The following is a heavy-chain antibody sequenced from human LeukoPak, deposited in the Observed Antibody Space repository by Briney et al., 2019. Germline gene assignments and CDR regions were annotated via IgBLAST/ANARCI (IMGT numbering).Heavy chain of an antibody. V-gene: IGHV5-51*01. CDR3: ARGWGSSWYFDY. J-gene: IGHJ4*02. CDR1: GYSFTSYW. D-gene: IGHD6-13*01. Sequence: GESLKISCKGSGYSFTSYWIGWVRQMPGKGLARMGIIYPGDSDTRHSPSFQGQVTISADKSITTAYLQCSSLKASDTAMYYCARGWGSSWYFDYWGQGTLVTVSS. CDR2: IYPGDSDT.